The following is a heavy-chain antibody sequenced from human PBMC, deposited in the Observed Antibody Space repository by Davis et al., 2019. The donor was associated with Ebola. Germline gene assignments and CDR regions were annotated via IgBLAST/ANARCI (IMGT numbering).Heavy chain of an antibody. CDR3: ARVPPVYYYGMDV. Sequence: SETLSLTCTVSGGSISSYYWSWIRQPPGKGLEWIGYISYSGSTNYNPSLKSRVTISVDTSKNQLSLKLSSVTAADTAVYYCARVPPVYYYGMDVWGQGTTVTVSS. V-gene: IGHV4-59*01. J-gene: IGHJ6*02. CDR2: ISYSGST. CDR1: GGSISSYY.